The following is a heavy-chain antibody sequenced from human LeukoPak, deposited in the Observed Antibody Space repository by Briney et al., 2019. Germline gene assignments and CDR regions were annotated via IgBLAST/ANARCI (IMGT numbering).Heavy chain of an antibody. CDR1: GFTFSSYA. D-gene: IGHD2-2*01. V-gene: IGHV3-30-3*01. Sequence: PGRSLRLSCAASGFTFSSYAMHWVRQAPGKGLEWVAVISYDGSNKYYADSVKGRFTISRDNSKNTLYLQMNSLRAEDTAVYYCARDPGSCSSTSCFNAFDIWGQGTMVTVSS. J-gene: IGHJ3*02. CDR3: ARDPGSCSSTSCFNAFDI. CDR2: ISYDGSNK.